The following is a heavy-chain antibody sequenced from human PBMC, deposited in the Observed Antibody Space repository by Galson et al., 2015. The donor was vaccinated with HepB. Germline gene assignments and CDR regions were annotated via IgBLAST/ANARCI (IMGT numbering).Heavy chain of an antibody. CDR1: GYTFTSYY. Sequence: SVKVSCKASGYTFTSYYMHWVRQAPGQGLEWMGIINPSGGSTSYAQKFQGRVTMTRDTSTSTVYMELSSLRSEDTAVYYCARLIAGDSDSRDAFDIWGQGTMVTVSS. CDR3: ARLIAGDSDSRDAFDI. D-gene: IGHD3-16*01. J-gene: IGHJ3*02. V-gene: IGHV1-46*01. CDR2: INPSGGST.